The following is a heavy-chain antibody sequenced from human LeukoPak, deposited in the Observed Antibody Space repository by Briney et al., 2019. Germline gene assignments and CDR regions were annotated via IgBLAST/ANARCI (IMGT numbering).Heavy chain of an antibody. Sequence: SETLSLTCTVSGGSISSYYWSWIRQPPGRGVEWIGYIYYSGSTNYNPSLKSRVTISVDTFKNQFSLKLSSMTAADTAVYYCARGGYSYGPHLDYWGQGTLVTVSS. CDR2: IYYSGST. CDR1: GGSISSYY. CDR3: ARGGYSYGPHLDY. J-gene: IGHJ4*02. D-gene: IGHD5-18*01. V-gene: IGHV4-59*01.